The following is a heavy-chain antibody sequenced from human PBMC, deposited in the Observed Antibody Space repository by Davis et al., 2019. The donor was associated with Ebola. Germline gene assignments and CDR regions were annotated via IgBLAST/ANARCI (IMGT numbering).Heavy chain of an antibody. Sequence: SLKISCAASGFPFDDYAMRWVRQVPGKGLEWVSGISWDGGSTAYADSVKGRFTISRDNAKNSLYLQMNSLRAEDTALYFCAKSSAYTSSSNYFDYWGQGTLVTVSS. V-gene: IGHV3-9*01. D-gene: IGHD6-6*01. CDR1: GFPFDDYA. CDR3: AKSSAYTSSSNYFDY. CDR2: ISWDGGST. J-gene: IGHJ4*02.